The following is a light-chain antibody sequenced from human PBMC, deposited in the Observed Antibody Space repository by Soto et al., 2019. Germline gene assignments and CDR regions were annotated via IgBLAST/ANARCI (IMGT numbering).Light chain of an antibody. CDR2: KAS. CDR3: QQYKIYSGT. J-gene: IGKJ3*01. V-gene: IGKV1-5*03. CDR1: QSISDL. Sequence: DIQMTQSPSTLSASVGDRVTITCRASQSISDLLAWYQQKPGKAPSLLIYKASSLESGVPSRFSGSGAGTEFTLTISSLQPDDYATYYCQQYKIYSGTFDPGTKVDI.